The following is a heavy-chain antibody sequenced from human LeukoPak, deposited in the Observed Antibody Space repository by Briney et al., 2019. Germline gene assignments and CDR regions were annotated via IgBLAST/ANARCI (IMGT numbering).Heavy chain of an antibody. CDR2: ISYDGTNK. Sequence: GGSLRLSCAASGFTFSDYGMHWVRQAPGEGLEWVAIISYDGTNKYYADSVKGRFTISRDNSKNTLSLQMNSLRAEDTAVYYCAKTGGYCSGGNCYSNYWGQGTLVTVSS. CDR1: GFTFSDYG. V-gene: IGHV3-30*18. J-gene: IGHJ4*02. CDR3: AKTGGYCSGGNCYSNY. D-gene: IGHD2-15*01.